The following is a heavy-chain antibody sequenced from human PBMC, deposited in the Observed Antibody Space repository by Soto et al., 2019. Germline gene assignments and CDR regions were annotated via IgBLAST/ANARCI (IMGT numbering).Heavy chain of an antibody. CDR1: GFTVSNNY. CDR3: AREGTYNWV. J-gene: IGHJ4*02. Sequence: ELQLLASGGGLVQPGGSLRLSCAASGFTVSNNYLRWVRQAPGKGLEWVSLIYSGGDTYYADSVKGRFTISRDNSKNSLYLQMNSLRAEDAAVYYCAREGTYNWVGGQGILVTVSS. V-gene: IGHV3-66*01. CDR2: IYSGGDT. D-gene: IGHD1-1*01.